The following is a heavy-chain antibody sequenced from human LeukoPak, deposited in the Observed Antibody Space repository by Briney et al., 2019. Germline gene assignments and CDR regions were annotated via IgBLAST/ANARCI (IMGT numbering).Heavy chain of an antibody. CDR1: GGSISSYY. CDR3: ARADGSGSPHFDY. D-gene: IGHD3-10*01. J-gene: IGHJ4*02. CDR2: IYYSGST. V-gene: IGHV4-59*01. Sequence: SETLSLTCTVSGGSISSYYWSWIRQPPGKGLEWIGYIYYSGSTNYNPSLKSRVTISVDTSKNQFSLKLSSVTAADTAMYYCARADGSGSPHFDYWGQGTLVTVSS.